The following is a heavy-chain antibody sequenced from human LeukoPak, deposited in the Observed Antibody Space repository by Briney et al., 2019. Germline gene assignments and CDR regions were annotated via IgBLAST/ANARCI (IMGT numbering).Heavy chain of an antibody. Sequence: GGSLRVSCAAAGCTFSNVWMSWVRQAPGKGLEWVANIKQDGSEKYYVDSVKGRFTISRDNAKNSLYLQMSSLRAEDTAVYYCGMAMDVWGRGTTVTVSS. J-gene: IGHJ6*02. CDR1: GCTFSNVW. D-gene: IGHD5-24*01. CDR3: GMAMDV. CDR2: IKQDGSEK. V-gene: IGHV3-7*05.